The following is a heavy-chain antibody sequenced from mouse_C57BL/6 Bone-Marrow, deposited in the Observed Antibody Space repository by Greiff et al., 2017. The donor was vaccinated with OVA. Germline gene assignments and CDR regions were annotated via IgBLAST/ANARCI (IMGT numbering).Heavy chain of an antibody. CDR1: GYTFTDYE. CDR2: IYPEPGDP. J-gene: IGHJ3*01. Sequence: VQLQQSVAELVRPGASVTLSFKASGYTFTDYEMHWLKQTPVHGLELIGAIYPEPGDPAYNQTFKGKAILTASKSSSTDYMERRSLTSEEAVVYYCTGTWFAYWGQGTLVTVSA. CDR3: TGTWFAY. V-gene: IGHV1-15*01.